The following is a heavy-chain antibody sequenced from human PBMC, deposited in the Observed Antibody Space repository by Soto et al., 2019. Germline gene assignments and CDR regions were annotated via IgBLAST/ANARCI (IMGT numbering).Heavy chain of an antibody. J-gene: IGHJ4*02. D-gene: IGHD3-3*01. CDR2: ISYDGSNK. Sequence: QVQLVESGGGVVQPGRSLRLSCAASGFTFSSYAMHWVRQAPGKGLEWVAVISYDGSNKYYADSVKGRFTISRDNSKNTLYLQMNSLRAEDTAVYYCGRVSRYHFWSAKYWGQGTLVTVSS. CDR3: GRVSRYHFWSAKY. V-gene: IGHV3-30-3*01. CDR1: GFTFSSYA.